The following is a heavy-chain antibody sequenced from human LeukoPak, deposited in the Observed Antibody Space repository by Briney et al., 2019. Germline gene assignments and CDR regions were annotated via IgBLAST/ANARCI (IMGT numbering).Heavy chain of an antibody. Sequence: GSLRLSCAGSGFTFRTYAMIWVRQAPGKGLEWVSAISGSGGSTYYADSVKGRFTISRDNSKNTVYLQMNSLRAEDTAVYYCARGKWNYPFDYWGQGTLVTVSS. CDR1: GFTFRTYA. CDR2: ISGSGGST. J-gene: IGHJ4*02. D-gene: IGHD1-7*01. CDR3: ARGKWNYPFDY. V-gene: IGHV3-23*01.